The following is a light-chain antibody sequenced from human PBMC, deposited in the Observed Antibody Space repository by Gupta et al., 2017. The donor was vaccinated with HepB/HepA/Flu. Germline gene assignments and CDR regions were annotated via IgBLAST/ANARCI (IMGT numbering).Light chain of an antibody. V-gene: IGKV1-33*01. Sequence: DIQMTQSPSSLSASVGDRVTITCQASQDISNSLNWYQQKAGKAPKLLIYGASNLEMGVPSRFSGSGSGTDFTFTISSLQPEDIETYYCQQYDNIPLETTFGQGTRLDLK. J-gene: IGKJ5*01. CDR2: GAS. CDR1: QDISNS. CDR3: QQYDNIPLETT.